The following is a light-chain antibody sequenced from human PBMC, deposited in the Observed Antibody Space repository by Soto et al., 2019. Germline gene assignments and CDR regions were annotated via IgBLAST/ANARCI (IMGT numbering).Light chain of an antibody. CDR1: QSVTNN. Sequence: EIVMTQSPATLSVSPGERATLSCRASQSVTNNLAWYQQKPGQAPRLLVYGASTRAASIPARFSGSGSGTEFTLTISSLQSEDFAIYYCQQYNNWPAWTFGQGTKVEMK. V-gene: IGKV3-15*01. J-gene: IGKJ1*01. CDR3: QQYNNWPAWT. CDR2: GAS.